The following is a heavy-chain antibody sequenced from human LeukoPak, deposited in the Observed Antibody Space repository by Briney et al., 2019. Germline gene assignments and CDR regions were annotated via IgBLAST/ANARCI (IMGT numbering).Heavy chain of an antibody. CDR2: IKQDGSEK. CDR3: ARQRGGVYYDSSGYSVDY. V-gene: IGHV3-7*01. Sequence: GGSLRLSCAASGFTFSSYWMSWVRQAPGKGLEWVANIKQDGSEKYYVDSVKGRFTISRDNAKNSLYLQMNSLRAEDTAGYYCARQRGGVYYDSSGYSVDYWGQGTLVTVSS. J-gene: IGHJ4*02. CDR1: GFTFSSYW. D-gene: IGHD3-22*01.